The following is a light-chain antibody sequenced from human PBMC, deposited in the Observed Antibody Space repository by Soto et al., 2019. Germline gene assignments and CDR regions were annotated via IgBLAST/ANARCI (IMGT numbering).Light chain of an antibody. CDR2: GNG. V-gene: IGLV1-40*01. CDR1: SSNFGAGYD. CDR3: QSYDTSLSAWV. J-gene: IGLJ3*02. Sequence: QPVLTQPPSVSGAPGQKVTISCTGTSSNFGAGYDVQWYQRLAGAAPKFLISGNGNRPSGVPDRFSGSKSGTSASLAITGLQAEDEADYYCQSYDTSLSAWVFGGGTKLTVL.